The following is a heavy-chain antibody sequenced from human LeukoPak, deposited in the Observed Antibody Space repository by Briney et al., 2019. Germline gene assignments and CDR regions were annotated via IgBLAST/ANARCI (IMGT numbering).Heavy chain of an antibody. J-gene: IGHJ4*02. V-gene: IGHV3-7*01. CDR3: ARDRGSGSYYSQD. CDR1: GFTFSSYG. D-gene: IGHD3-10*01. CDR2: IKQDGSEE. Sequence: GRSLRLSCAASGFTFSSYGMHWVRQAPGKGLEWVANIKQDGSEEHYVDSVKGRFTISRDNAKNSLYLQMTSLRAEDTAVYYCARDRGSGSYYSQDWGQGTLVTVSS.